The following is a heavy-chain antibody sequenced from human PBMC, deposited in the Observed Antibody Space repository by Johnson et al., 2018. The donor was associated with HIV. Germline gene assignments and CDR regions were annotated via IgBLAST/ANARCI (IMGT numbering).Heavy chain of an antibody. J-gene: IGHJ3*02. CDR1: GFSFSSYG. Sequence: QVQLVESGGGVVQPGGSLRLSCAASGFSFSSYGMYWVRQAPGKGLEWVAFIRYDGSNKYYADSVKGRFTISRDNSKNTLYLQMNSLRAEDTAVYYCARDPLENDYIWGQGAFDIWGQGTMVTGSS. CDR3: ARDPLENDYIWGQGAFDI. CDR2: IRYDGSNK. D-gene: IGHD3-16*01. V-gene: IGHV3-30*02.